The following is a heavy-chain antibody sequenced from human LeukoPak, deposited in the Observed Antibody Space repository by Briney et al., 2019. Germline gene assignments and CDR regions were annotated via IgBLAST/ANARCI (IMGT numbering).Heavy chain of an antibody. V-gene: IGHV3-23*01. CDR3: AKVPAYYYDSSGYYSGYYYGMDV. CDR1: GFTFSNYW. Sequence: GGSLRLSCAVSGFTFSNYWMSWVRQAPGKGLEWVSAISGSGGSTYYADSVKGRFTISRDNSKNTLYLQMNSLRAEDTAVYYCAKVPAYYYDSSGYYSGYYYGMDVWGQGTTVTVSS. CDR2: ISGSGGST. D-gene: IGHD3-22*01. J-gene: IGHJ6*02.